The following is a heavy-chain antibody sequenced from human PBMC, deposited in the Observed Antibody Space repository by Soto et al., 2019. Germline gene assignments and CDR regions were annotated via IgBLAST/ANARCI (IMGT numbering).Heavy chain of an antibody. CDR3: VRIDSRSPLGSFDI. Sequence: GGSLRLSCAASGFIFEDYVMHWVRQPPGRGLEWVSLISGDGEHSLSADSVRGRFIISRDNRRNALYLDLNSLRPEDTAVYYCVRIDSRSPLGSFDIWGRGTLVTVSS. V-gene: IGHV3-43D*04. CDR2: ISGDGEHS. D-gene: IGHD6-13*01. CDR1: GFIFEDYV. J-gene: IGHJ4*02.